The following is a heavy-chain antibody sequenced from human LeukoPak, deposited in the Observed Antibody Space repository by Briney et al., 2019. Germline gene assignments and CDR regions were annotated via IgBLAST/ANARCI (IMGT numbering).Heavy chain of an antibody. V-gene: IGHV1-2*04. CDR3: ARDSDQPHGSYYYSGMDV. CDR1: GYTFSGYY. CDR2: INPNSGGT. Sequence: GASVKVSCKASGYTFSGYYMHWVRQAPGQGLEWMGWINPNSGGTNYAQKFQGWVTMTRDTSINTAYMELSRLSSDDTAVYYCARDSDQPHGSYYYSGMDVWGQGTTVTVSS. D-gene: IGHD1-14*01. J-gene: IGHJ6*02.